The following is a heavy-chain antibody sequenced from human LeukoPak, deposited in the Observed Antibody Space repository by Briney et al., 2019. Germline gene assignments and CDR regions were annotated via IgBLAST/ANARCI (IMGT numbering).Heavy chain of an antibody. CDR3: AREGLTSTYFDY. D-gene: IGHD5/OR15-5a*01. CDR2: IYHSGST. J-gene: IGHJ4*02. V-gene: IGHV4-30-2*01. Sequence: SETLSLTCAVSGGSISSGGYSWSWIRQPPGKGLEWIGYIYHSGSTYYSPSLKSRVTISVDRSKNQFSLKLSSVTAADTAVYYCAREGLTSTYFDYWGQGTLVTVSS. CDR1: GGSISSGGYS.